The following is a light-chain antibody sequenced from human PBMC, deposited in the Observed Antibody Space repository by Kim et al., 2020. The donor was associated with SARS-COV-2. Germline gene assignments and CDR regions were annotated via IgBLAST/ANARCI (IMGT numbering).Light chain of an antibody. CDR2: RDS. V-gene: IGLV3-9*01. Sequence: SVGLGQTARITCGRNNIGSKNVNRYQQKPGQAAVLVIYRDSNRPAGNPERFSGSKSGNTATLTISRAQAGDEADYYCQVWDSRTYVFGTGTKVTVL. CDR1: NIGSKN. CDR3: QVWDSRTYV. J-gene: IGLJ1*01.